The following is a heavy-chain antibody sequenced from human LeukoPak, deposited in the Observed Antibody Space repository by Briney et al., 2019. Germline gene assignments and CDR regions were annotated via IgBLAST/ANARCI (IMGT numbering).Heavy chain of an antibody. CDR2: INHSGST. CDR1: GGSFSGYY. CDR3: ARGGGIAVAGIPN. D-gene: IGHD6-19*01. V-gene: IGHV4-34*01. Sequence: SETLSLTCAVYGGSFSGYYWSWIRQPPGKGLEWIGEINHSGSTNYNPSLKSRVTISVDTSKNQFSLKLSSVTAADTAVYYCARGGGIAVAGIPNWGQGTLVTVSS. J-gene: IGHJ4*02.